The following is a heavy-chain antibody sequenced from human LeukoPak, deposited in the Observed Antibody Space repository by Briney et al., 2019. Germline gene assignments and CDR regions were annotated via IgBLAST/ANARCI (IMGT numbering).Heavy chain of an antibody. D-gene: IGHD7-27*01. CDR3: AQDIAWGAFEH. CDR2: ISPSGGGT. CDR1: GFIFRNYG. J-gene: IGHJ4*02. Sequence: PGGSLRLSCAASGFIFRNYGMNWVRQAPGKGVGWVSGISPSGGGTYYADSVKGRFTISRDDSKKTLSLQMNSLRVEDTALYYCAQDIAWGAFEHWGQGTLVTVSS. V-gene: IGHV3-23*01.